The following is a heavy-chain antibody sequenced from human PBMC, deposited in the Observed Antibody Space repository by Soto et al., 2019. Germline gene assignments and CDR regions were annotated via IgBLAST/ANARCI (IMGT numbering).Heavy chain of an antibody. D-gene: IGHD2-2*01. V-gene: IGHV1-69*01. CDR2: IIPIFGTA. CDR3: ARVKGYCSSTSCRGRGMDV. Sequence: VQLVQSGAEVKKPGSSVKVSCKASGGTFSSYAISWVRPAPGQGLEWMGGIIPIFGTANYAQKFQGRVTITADESTSTAYMELSSLRSEDTAVYYCARVKGYCSSTSCRGRGMDVWGQGTTVTVSS. J-gene: IGHJ6*02. CDR1: GGTFSSYA.